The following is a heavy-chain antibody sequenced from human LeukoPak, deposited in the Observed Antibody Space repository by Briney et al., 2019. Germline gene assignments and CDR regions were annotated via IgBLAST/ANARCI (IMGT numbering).Heavy chain of an antibody. CDR1: GFTFSSYG. CDR2: IRYDGSNK. CDR3: ANDPSGYYYGMDV. D-gene: IGHD3-10*01. V-gene: IGHV3-30*02. J-gene: IGHJ6*02. Sequence: GGSLRLSCAASGFTFSSYGMHWVRQAPGKGLEWVAFIRYDGSNKYYADSVKGRFTISRDNSKNTLYLQMNSLRAEDTAVYYCANDPSGYYYGMDVWGQGTTVTVSS.